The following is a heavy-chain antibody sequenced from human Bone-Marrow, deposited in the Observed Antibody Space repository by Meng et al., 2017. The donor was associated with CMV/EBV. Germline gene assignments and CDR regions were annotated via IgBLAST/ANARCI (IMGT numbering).Heavy chain of an antibody. CDR1: GYTFTSYG. CDR2: ISAYNGNT. V-gene: IGHV1-18*01. D-gene: IGHD5-18*01. J-gene: IGHJ5*02. CDR3: ARVNGYLNWFDP. Sequence: CKDSGYTFTSYGISWVRQAPGQGLEWMGWISAYNGNTNYAQKLQGRVTMTTDTSTSTAYMELRSLRSDDTAVYYCARVNGYLNWFDPWGQGTLVTVSS.